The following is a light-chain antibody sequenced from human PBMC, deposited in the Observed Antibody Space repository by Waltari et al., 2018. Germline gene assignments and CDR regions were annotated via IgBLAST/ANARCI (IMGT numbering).Light chain of an antibody. V-gene: IGKV4-1*01. CDR3: QQYYSTPPT. Sequence: DIVMTQSPDSLAVSLGERATINCKFSQSVLYSLNNKNYLAWYQQKPGQPPKLRIYWASTRESGVPDRVSCSWSGTDFAVTISNLQAEGVAVYYCQQYYSTPPTFGQGTKVEIK. CDR2: WAS. CDR1: QSVLYSLNNKNY. J-gene: IGKJ1*01.